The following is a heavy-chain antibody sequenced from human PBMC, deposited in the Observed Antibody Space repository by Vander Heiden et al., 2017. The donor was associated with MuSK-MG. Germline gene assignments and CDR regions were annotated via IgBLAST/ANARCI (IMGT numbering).Heavy chain of an antibody. Sequence: EVPLLASGGGLVQPGGSLRLSCAASGFPFSNYGMSWVRQAPAKGLEWVSGISDSGVGTYYADSVKGRFTISRDDSKNTVYLQMNSLRAEDTALYYCAKGRRSSRYLGFDIWGQGTMVTVSA. CDR2: ISDSGVGT. D-gene: IGHD1-1*01. CDR1: GFPFSNYG. CDR3: AKGRRSSRYLGFDI. J-gene: IGHJ3*02. V-gene: IGHV3-23*01.